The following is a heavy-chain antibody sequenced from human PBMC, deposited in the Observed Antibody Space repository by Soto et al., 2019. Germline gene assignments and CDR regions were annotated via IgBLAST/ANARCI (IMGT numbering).Heavy chain of an antibody. J-gene: IGHJ3*02. CDR1: GYTFTSYA. V-gene: IGHV1-3*01. Sequence: GASVKVSCKASGYTFTSYAMHWVRQAPGQRLEWMGWTNAGNGNTKYSQKFQGRVTITRDTSASTAYMELSSLRSEDTAVYYCARGLVGSWYAFDIWGQGTMVTVSS. D-gene: IGHD6-13*01. CDR2: TNAGNGNT. CDR3: ARGLVGSWYAFDI.